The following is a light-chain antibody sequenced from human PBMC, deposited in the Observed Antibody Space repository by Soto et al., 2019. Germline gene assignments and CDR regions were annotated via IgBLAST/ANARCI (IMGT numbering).Light chain of an antibody. J-gene: IGKJ1*01. Sequence: EIVLTQSPATLSLSPGERATLSCRASQSVSSYLAWYQQKPVQAPRLLIYDASNRATGIPARFSGSGSGTDFTLTISILEPEDFAVYYCQQRSNWPPWTFGQGTKVEIK. CDR1: QSVSSY. CDR3: QQRSNWPPWT. V-gene: IGKV3-11*01. CDR2: DAS.